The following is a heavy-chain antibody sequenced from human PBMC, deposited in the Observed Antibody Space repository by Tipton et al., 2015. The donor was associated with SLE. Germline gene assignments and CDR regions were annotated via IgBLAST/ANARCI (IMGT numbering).Heavy chain of an antibody. D-gene: IGHD2-15*01. V-gene: IGHV3-48*03. Sequence: SLRLSCAASGFTFSSYEMNWVRQAPGKGLEWVSYISSSGSTIYYADSVKGRFTISRDNAKNSLYLQMNSLRAEDTAVYYCARGGLGGFNYFDYWGQGTLVTVSS. CDR3: ARGGLGGFNYFDY. J-gene: IGHJ4*02. CDR2: ISSSGSTI. CDR1: GFTFSSYE.